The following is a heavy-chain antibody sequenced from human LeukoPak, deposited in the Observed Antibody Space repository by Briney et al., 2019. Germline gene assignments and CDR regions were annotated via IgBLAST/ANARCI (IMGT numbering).Heavy chain of an antibody. CDR2: IDTSGTT. Sequence: SETLSLTCTVSGGSISTSYWNWIRQPAGKGLEWIGRIDTSGTTNYNPSLRSRVTMSVDTSKNQFSLNLRSVTAADPAVYYCATGPTWLDPWGQGTLVTVSS. CDR3: ATGPTWLDP. V-gene: IGHV4-4*07. CDR1: GGSISTSY. J-gene: IGHJ5*02.